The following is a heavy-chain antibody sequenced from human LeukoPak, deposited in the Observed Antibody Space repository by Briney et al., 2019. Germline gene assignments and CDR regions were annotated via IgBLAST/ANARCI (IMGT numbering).Heavy chain of an antibody. CDR1: GFTLSNAW. J-gene: IGHJ4*02. V-gene: IGHV3-15*01. Sequence: SGGSLRLSCAASGFTLSNAWMSWVRQTPGKGLEWVGRIKSKTDDGTTDYAAPVKGRFTISRDDSKNTLYLQMNSLKTEDTAVYYCTTDTAMVYWGQGTLVTVSS. CDR2: IKSKTDDGTT. D-gene: IGHD5-18*01. CDR3: TTDTAMVY.